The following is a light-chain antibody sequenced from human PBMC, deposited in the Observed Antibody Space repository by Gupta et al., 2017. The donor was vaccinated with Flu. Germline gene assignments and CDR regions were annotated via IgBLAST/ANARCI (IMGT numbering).Light chain of an antibody. CDR2: KAS. CDR3: QKYDTYWT. V-gene: IGKV1-5*03. J-gene: IGKJ1*01. Sequence: DIQMTQSPSTLSASVGDRVTITCRASQSVSNWLAWYQQKPGKAPKLLIYKASSLETGVPSRFSGSGSGTEFTLTISSLNTDDFATYYCQKYDTYWTFGQGTKVEIK. CDR1: QSVSNW.